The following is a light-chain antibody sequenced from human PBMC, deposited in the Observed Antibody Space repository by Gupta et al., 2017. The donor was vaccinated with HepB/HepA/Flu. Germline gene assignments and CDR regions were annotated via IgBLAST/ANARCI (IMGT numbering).Light chain of an antibody. J-gene: IGKJ2*01. V-gene: IGKV3-15*01. CDR2: DAS. Sequence: EIVMTPSPATLSVAPGETVILSCRASQSVSRKLAWYQQKLGQAPRLLIYDASTRATDIPARFSGSGSGTEFTLTIISLQSEDFAIYYCQHYNNWPPYAFGQGTKLEIK. CDR1: QSVSRK. CDR3: QHYNNWPPYA.